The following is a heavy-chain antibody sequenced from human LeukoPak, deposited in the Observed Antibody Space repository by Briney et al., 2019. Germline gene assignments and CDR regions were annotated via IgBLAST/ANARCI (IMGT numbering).Heavy chain of an antibody. J-gene: IGHJ1*01. CDR1: GYTFTGYY. V-gene: IGHV1-2*02. Sequence: ASVKVSCKASGYTFTGYYMHWVRQAPGQGLEWMGWINPNSGGTNYAQKFQGRVTMTRDTSISIAYMELSKLRSDDTAVYYCARAYCCPKQYLQHWGQGTLVTVSS. D-gene: IGHD2-15*01. CDR2: INPNSGGT. CDR3: ARAYCCPKQYLQH.